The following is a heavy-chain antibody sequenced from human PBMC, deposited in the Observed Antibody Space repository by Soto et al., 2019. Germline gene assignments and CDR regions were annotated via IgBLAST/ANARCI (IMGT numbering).Heavy chain of an antibody. CDR3: ARGRMVRGVIYLPPAV. J-gene: IGHJ6*02. V-gene: IGHV1-69*02. Sequence: VQNRCQDCGVTVRSVTLGWVRMVPGQGLEWMGRIIPILGIANYAQKFQGRVTITADKSTSTAYMELSSLRSEDTAVYYCARGRMVRGVIYLPPAVWGQGTTVTVS. CDR2: IIPILGIA. D-gene: IGHD3-10*01. CDR1: GVTVRSVT.